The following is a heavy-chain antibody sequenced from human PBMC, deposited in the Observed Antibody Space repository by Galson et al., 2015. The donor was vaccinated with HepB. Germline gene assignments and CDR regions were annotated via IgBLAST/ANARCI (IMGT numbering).Heavy chain of an antibody. D-gene: IGHD6-13*01. CDR1: GGTFSSYA. CDR2: IIPIFGTA. CDR3: ARDLAAAAGNWFDP. Sequence: SVKVSCKASGGTFSSYAISWVRQAPGQGLEWMGGIIPIFGTANYAQKFQGRVTITADESTSTAYMELSSLRSEDTAVYYCARDLAAAAGNWFDPWGQGTLVTVSS. J-gene: IGHJ5*02. V-gene: IGHV1-69*13.